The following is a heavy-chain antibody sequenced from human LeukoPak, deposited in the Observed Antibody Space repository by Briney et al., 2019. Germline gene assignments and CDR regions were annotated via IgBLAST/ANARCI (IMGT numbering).Heavy chain of an antibody. CDR3: ARWGDYYYDSSGYSG. CDR1: GGTFSSYA. D-gene: IGHD3-22*01. CDR2: IIPIFGTA. J-gene: IGHJ4*02. Sequence: SVKVSCKASGGTFSSYAISWVRQAPGQGLEWMGGIIPIFGTANYAQKFQGRVTITTDESTSTAYMELSSLRSEDTAVYYCARWGDYYYDSSGYSGWGQGNLVTVSS. V-gene: IGHV1-69*05.